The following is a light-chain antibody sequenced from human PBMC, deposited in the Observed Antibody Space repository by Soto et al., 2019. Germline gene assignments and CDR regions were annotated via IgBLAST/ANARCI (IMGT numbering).Light chain of an antibody. J-gene: IGKJ1*01. CDR1: HSVSSTS. CDR3: QHYDRT. Sequence: EIVMTQSPDTLSVSPGERTTLSCRTSHSVSSTSLAWYQQKPGQAPRLLIYGASGRATGIPERFSGSGSGTDFSLTISTLEPEDFAVYFCQHYDRTFGQGTKVDIK. CDR2: GAS. V-gene: IGKV3-20*01.